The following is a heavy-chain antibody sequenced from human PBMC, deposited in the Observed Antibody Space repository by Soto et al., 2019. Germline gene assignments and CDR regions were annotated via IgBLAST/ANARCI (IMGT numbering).Heavy chain of an antibody. CDR1: GYTFTSYG. CDR3: ARDPTTVTKSYYYYYMDV. CDR2: ISAYNGNT. J-gene: IGHJ6*03. V-gene: IGHV1-18*01. D-gene: IGHD4-17*01. Sequence: VQLVQSGAEVKKPGASVKVSCKASGYTFTSYGISWVRQAPGQGLEWMGWISAYNGNTNYAQKLQGRVTMTTDTSTSTAYMELRSLRSDDTAVYYCARDPTTVTKSYYYYYMDVWGKGTTVTVSS.